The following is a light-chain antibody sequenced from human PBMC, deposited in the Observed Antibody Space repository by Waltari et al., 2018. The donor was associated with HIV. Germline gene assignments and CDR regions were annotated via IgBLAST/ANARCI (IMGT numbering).Light chain of an antibody. CDR3: QQYNNWPPIT. Sequence: CRASQSVSSNLAWYQQKPGQAPRLLIYGASTRATGIPARFSGSGSGTEFTLTISSLQSEDFAVYYCQQYNNWPPITFGQGTRLEIK. CDR1: QSVSSN. CDR2: GAS. J-gene: IGKJ5*01. V-gene: IGKV3-15*01.